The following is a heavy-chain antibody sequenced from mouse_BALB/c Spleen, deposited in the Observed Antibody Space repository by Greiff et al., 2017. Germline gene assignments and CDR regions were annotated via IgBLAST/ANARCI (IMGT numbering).Heavy chain of an antibody. D-gene: IGHD4-1*01. CDR1: GFSLTSYG. J-gene: IGHJ4*01. V-gene: IGHV2-5-1*01. CDR2: IWRGGST. Sequence: QVQLQQSGPSLVQPSQSLSITCTVSGFSLTSYGVHWVRQSPGKGLEWLGVIWRGGSTDYNAAFMSRLSITKDNSKSQVFFKMNSLQADDTAIYYCAKILTGTDAMDYWGQGTSVTVSS. CDR3: AKILTGTDAMDY.